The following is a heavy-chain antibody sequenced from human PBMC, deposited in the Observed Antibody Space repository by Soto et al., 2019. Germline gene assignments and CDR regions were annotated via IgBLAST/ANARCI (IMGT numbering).Heavy chain of an antibody. V-gene: IGHV4-59*08. J-gene: IGHJ4*02. CDR1: GASISSYY. Sequence: QVQLQESGPGLVKPSETLSLTCTVSGASISSYYWSWIRQPPGRGLEWIGYIDYRGSTNYNPSLRSLVTVAVASSKNQVPLKGTSVTATATAVYYCATFSPTSSFDYWGQGTLVTVSS. CDR2: IDYRGST. D-gene: IGHD3-3*02. CDR3: ATFSPTSSFDY.